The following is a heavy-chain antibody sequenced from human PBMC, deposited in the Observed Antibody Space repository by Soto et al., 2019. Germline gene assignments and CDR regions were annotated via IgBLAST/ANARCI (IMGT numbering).Heavy chain of an antibody. D-gene: IGHD3-9*01. Sequence: SETLSLTCTVSGGSISSSSYYWGWIRQPPGKGLEWIGSIYYSGSTYYNPSLKSRVTISVDTSASTAFMELSSLRSEDTAVYYCARGYYDISTGYYVPVDYWGQGTLVTVSS. J-gene: IGHJ4*02. CDR1: GGSISSSSYY. V-gene: IGHV4-39*02. CDR2: IYYSGST. CDR3: ARGYYDISTGYYVPVDY.